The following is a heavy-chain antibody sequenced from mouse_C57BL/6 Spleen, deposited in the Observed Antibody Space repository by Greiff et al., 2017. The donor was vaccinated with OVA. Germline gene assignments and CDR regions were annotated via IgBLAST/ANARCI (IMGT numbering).Heavy chain of an antibody. CDR1: GYTFTSYW. CDR2: IYPGSGST. J-gene: IGHJ1*03. CDR3: ARCDSNYWYFDV. D-gene: IGHD2-5*01. Sequence: VQLQQPGAELVKPGASVKMSCKASGYTFTSYWITWVKQRPGQGLEWIGDIYPGSGSTNYNEKFKSKATLTVDTSSSTAYMPLSSLTSEDSAVYYCARCDSNYWYFDVWGTGTTVTVSS. V-gene: IGHV1-55*01.